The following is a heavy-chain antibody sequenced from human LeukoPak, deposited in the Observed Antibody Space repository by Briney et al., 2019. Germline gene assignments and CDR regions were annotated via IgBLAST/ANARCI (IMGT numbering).Heavy chain of an antibody. CDR1: GLTFSSYS. CDR3: AREEMATTYPFDY. D-gene: IGHD5-24*01. V-gene: IGHV3-21*01. Sequence: GGSLRLSCAASGLTFSSYSMNWVRQAPGKGLERVSHISSSSSYIYYADSVKGRFTISRDNAKNSLNLQMNSLRAEDTAVYYCAREEMATTYPFDYWGQGTLVTVSS. CDR2: ISSSSSYI. J-gene: IGHJ4*02.